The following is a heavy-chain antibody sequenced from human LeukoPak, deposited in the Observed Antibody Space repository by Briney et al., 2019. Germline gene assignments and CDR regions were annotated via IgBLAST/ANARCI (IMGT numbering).Heavy chain of an antibody. Sequence: PSETLSLTCTVSGGSISSYYWSWIRQPPGKGLEWIGEINHSGSTNYNPSLKSRVTISVDTSKNQFSLKLSSVTAADTAVYYCARHVYSAFDYWGQGTLVTVSS. J-gene: IGHJ4*02. V-gene: IGHV4-34*01. D-gene: IGHD3-16*01. CDR2: INHSGST. CDR3: ARHVYSAFDY. CDR1: GGSISSYY.